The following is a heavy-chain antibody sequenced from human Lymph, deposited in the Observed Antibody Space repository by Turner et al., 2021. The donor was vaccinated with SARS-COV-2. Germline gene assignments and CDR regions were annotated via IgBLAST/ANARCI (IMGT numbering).Heavy chain of an antibody. CDR1: GGTISSYA. Sequence: QVQPVQSVAGVKTPGSSVKVSCKASGGTISSYAISWVRQAPGQGVEWMGGIIPVLGKANYEQKSQGRVTITADDTTSTANMELSSMRSEDTAVYYWARVGSSVVPYYYYGVDVWGQGTTVTVSS. V-gene: IGHV1-69*01. CDR2: IIPVLGKA. D-gene: IGHD3-22*01. J-gene: IGHJ6*02. CDR3: ARVGSSVVPYYYYGVDV.